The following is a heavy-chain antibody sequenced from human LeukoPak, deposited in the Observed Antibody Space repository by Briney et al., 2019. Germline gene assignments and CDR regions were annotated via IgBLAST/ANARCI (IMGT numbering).Heavy chain of an antibody. D-gene: IGHD2-21*01. V-gene: IGHV1-2*02. CDR3: ARAVNGQRLFPKYYYYYYMDV. Sequence: ASVKVSCKASGYTFTGYFIHWVRQAPGQGLEWMGWINPNSGGTNYAQKFQGRVTMTRDTSISTAYMELSRLRSDDTAVYYCARAVNGQRLFPKYYYYYYMDVWGKGTTVTISS. CDR2: INPNSGGT. CDR1: GYTFTGYF. J-gene: IGHJ6*03.